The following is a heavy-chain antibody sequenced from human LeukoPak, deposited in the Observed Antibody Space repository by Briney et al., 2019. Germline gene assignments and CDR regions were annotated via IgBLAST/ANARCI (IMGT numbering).Heavy chain of an antibody. CDR2: ISGSGAST. D-gene: IGHD3-22*01. CDR3: AKAYYDSSGYYSFDY. V-gene: IGHV3-23*01. Sequence: GGSLRLSWAASGFTFSSCAMSWVRQAPGKGLEWVSGISGSGASTYYADSVRGRFTISRDNSKNTLYLQMNSLRAEDTAVYYCAKAYYDSSGYYSFDYWGQGTLVTVSS. J-gene: IGHJ4*02. CDR1: GFTFSSCA.